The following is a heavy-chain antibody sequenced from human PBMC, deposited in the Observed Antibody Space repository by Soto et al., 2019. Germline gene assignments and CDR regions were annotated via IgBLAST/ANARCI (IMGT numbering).Heavy chain of an antibody. CDR2: IKQDGSEK. CDR1: GFTFSSYW. V-gene: IGHV3-7*01. D-gene: IGHD2-2*01. J-gene: IGHJ6*03. CDR3: ARLAGRVVDQLLWKLYYYYYMDV. Sequence: GGSLRLSCAASGFTFSSYWMSWVRQAPGKGLEWVANIKQDGSEKYYVDSVKGRFTISRDNAKNSLYLQMNSLRAEDTAVYYCARLAGRVVDQLLWKLYYYYYMDVWGKGTTVTVSS.